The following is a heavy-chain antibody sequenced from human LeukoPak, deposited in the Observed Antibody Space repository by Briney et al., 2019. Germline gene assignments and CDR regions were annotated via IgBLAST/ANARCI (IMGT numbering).Heavy chain of an antibody. V-gene: IGHV4-34*01. Sequence: SETLSLTCAVYGGSFSGYYWSWIRQPPGKGLEWIGEINHSGGTNYNPSLKSRVTISVDTSKNQFSLKLSSVTAADTAVYYCARGGRYYYDSSGYYYVRWFDPWGQGTLVTVSS. CDR3: ARGGRYYYDSSGYYYVRWFDP. D-gene: IGHD3-22*01. J-gene: IGHJ5*02. CDR1: GGSFSGYY. CDR2: INHSGGT.